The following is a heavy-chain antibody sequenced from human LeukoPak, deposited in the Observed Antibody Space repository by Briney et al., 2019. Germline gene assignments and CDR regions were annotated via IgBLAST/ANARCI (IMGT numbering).Heavy chain of an antibody. CDR2: INHSGST. Sequence: PSETLSLTCAVYGGSFSGYYWSWIRQPPGKGLEWIGEINHSGSTNYNPSLKSRVTISVDTSKNQFSLKLSSVTAADTAVYYCARDRKVRGVTGTDYYYYYGMDVWGKGTTVTVSS. CDR1: GGSFSGYY. J-gene: IGHJ6*04. V-gene: IGHV4-34*01. D-gene: IGHD3-10*01. CDR3: ARDRKVRGVTGTDYYYYYGMDV.